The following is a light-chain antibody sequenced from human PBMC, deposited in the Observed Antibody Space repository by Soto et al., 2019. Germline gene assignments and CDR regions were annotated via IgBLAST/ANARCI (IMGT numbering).Light chain of an antibody. Sequence: DIQMTQSPSTLSASVGDRVTITCRSSQSIRSWLAWYQQKPGKAPKLLIYKASSLESGVPSRFSGSGSGTEFTLTISSLQPDDFATYYCQQYNSYWRTFGQGTKVEIK. V-gene: IGKV1-5*03. J-gene: IGKJ1*01. CDR3: QQYNSYWRT. CDR1: QSIRSW. CDR2: KAS.